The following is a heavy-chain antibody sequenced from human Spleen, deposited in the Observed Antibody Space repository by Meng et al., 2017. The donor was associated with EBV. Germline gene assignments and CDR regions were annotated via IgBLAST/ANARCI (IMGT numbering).Heavy chain of an antibody. CDR1: GDSISSFSH. J-gene: IGHJ5*02. CDR3: ARPFPSWQSPRLDPFGA. V-gene: IGHV4-39*01. CDR2: VHYTGST. D-gene: IGHD6-19*01. Sequence: QRRLREPGPGQGQRSETLSLTCTVSGDSISSFSHWGWIRQPPGRGLEWIGSVHYTGSTYYSPSLKSRVTVSVDTSKNQFSLRLTSVTAADTAVYYCARPFPSWQSPRLDPFGAWGQGTLVTVS.